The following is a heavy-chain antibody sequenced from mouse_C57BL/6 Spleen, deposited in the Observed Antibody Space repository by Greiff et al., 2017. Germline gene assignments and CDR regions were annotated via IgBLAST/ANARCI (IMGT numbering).Heavy chain of an antibody. J-gene: IGHJ1*03. V-gene: IGHV7-1*01. Sequence: EVQVVESGGGLVQSGRSLRLSCATSGFTFSDFYMEWVRQAPGKGLEWIAASRNKANDYTTEYSASVKGRFIVSRDTSQSILYLQMNALRAEDTAIYYCARDAVAAPGDWYFDVWGTGTTVTVSS. CDR3: ARDAVAAPGDWYFDV. CDR1: GFTFSDFY. CDR2: SRNKANDYTT.